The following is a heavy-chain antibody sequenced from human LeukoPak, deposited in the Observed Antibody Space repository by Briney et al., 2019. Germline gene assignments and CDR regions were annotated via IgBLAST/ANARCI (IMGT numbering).Heavy chain of an antibody. CDR2: IYPGDSDT. J-gene: IGHJ3*02. V-gene: IGHV5-51*01. CDR1: GYSFTSYW. D-gene: IGHD4-17*01. Sequence: GESLKISCKGSGYSFTSYWIGWVRQMPGKGLEWIGIIYPGDSDTRYSPSFQGQVTISADKSISTAYLQWSSLKASDTAMYYCARPEYDYGDPDAFDIWGQRTMVTVSS. CDR3: ARPEYDYGDPDAFDI.